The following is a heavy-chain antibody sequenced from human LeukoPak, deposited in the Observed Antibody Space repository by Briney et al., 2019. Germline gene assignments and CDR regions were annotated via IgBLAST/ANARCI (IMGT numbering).Heavy chain of an antibody. Sequence: TSETLSLTCTVSGGSISSYYWSWIRQPPGKGLEWIGYIYYSGSTNYNPSLKSRVTISVDKSKNQFSLKLSSVTAADTAVYYCARGVPGYSYGQYYFDYWGQGTLVTVSS. D-gene: IGHD5-18*01. CDR3: ARGVPGYSYGQYYFDY. CDR2: IYYSGST. V-gene: IGHV4-59*01. CDR1: GGSISSYY. J-gene: IGHJ4*02.